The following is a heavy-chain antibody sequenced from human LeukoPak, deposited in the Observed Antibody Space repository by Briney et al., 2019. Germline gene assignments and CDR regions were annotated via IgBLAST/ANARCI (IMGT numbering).Heavy chain of an antibody. V-gene: IGHV4-39*01. Sequence: SETLSLTCTVSGGSISSSSYYWGWIRQPPGKGLEWIGSIYYSGSTYYNPSLKSRVAISVDTSKNQLSLKLSSVTAADTAVYYCARSYGSGPNWFDPWGQGTLVTVSS. CDR2: IYYSGST. CDR1: GGSISSSSYY. J-gene: IGHJ5*02. CDR3: ARSYGSGPNWFDP. D-gene: IGHD3-10*01.